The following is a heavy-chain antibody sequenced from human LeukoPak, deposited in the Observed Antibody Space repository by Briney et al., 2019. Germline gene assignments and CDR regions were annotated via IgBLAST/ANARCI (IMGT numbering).Heavy chain of an antibody. D-gene: IGHD2-2*01. V-gene: IGHV3-20*04. CDR3: ARAPITSPFYFDY. Sequence: GGSLRLSCTASGFAFDEHGISWVRQGPGKGLEWVSGINWSGGSTGYADPLRGRFTISRDNAKNSLYLQMDSLRAEDTALYYCARAPITSPFYFDYWGQGTLVTVSS. CDR2: INWSGGST. J-gene: IGHJ4*02. CDR1: GFAFDEHG.